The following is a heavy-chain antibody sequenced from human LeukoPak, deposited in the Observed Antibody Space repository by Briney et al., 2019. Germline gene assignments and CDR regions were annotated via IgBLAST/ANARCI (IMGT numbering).Heavy chain of an antibody. CDR3: AKTSDQLLYSKFDY. Sequence: GGSLRLSCAASGFTFSSYWMTWVRQAPGKGLEWVAFIQYDGSYKFYADSVRGRFSISRDNSKNTLFLQMNSLRAEDTAVYYCAKTSDQLLYSKFDYWGQGTLVTVSS. V-gene: IGHV3-30*02. CDR2: IQYDGSYK. D-gene: IGHD2-2*02. J-gene: IGHJ4*02. CDR1: GFTFSSYW.